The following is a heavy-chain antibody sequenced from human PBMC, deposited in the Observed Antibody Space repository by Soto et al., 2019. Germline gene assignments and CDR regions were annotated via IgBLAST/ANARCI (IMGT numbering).Heavy chain of an antibody. V-gene: IGHV4-30-2*03. CDR1: GGSIRSGGCS. J-gene: IGHJ4*02. D-gene: IGHD3-22*01. CDR2: IYHSGST. CDR3: ARHGMDYYDSSGYYYSPYYFDY. Sequence: SETLSLTCAVSGGSIRSGGCSWSWIRQPPGKGLEWIGYIYHSGSTYYNPSLKSRVTISVDTSKNQFSLKLSSVTAADTAVYYCARHGMDYYDSSGYYYSPYYFDYWGQGTLVTVSS.